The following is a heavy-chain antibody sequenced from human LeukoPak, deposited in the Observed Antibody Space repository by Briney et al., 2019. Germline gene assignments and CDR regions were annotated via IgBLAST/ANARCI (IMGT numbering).Heavy chain of an antibody. J-gene: IGHJ4*02. CDR3: ASRVWGRLGGYDY. V-gene: IGHV1-2*06. Sequence: ASVKVSCKASGYTFTGYYMHWVRQAPGQGLEWMGRINPNSGGTNYAQKFQGRVTMTRDTSISTAYMELSRLRSDDTAVYYCASRVWGRLGGYDYWGRGTLVTVSS. CDR2: INPNSGGT. CDR1: GYTFTGYY. D-gene: IGHD3-16*01.